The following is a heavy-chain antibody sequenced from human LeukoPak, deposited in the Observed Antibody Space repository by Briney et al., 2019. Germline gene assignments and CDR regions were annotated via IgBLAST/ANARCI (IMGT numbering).Heavy chain of an antibody. CDR3: ARRTWGGPHYFDY. CDR2: IYYSGST. D-gene: IGHD3-3*01. Sequence: SETLSLTCTVSGGSISTTSYYWGWIRRPPGKGLEWIGNIYYSGSTFYNPSFKSRVTISVDTSKNQFSLKVNSMTAADTAVYFCARRTWGGPHYFDYWGQGTLVTVSS. J-gene: IGHJ4*02. V-gene: IGHV4-39*01. CDR1: GGSISTTSYY.